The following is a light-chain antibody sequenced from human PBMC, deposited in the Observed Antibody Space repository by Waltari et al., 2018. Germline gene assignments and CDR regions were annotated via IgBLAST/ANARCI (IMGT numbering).Light chain of an antibody. V-gene: IGKV1-39*01. CDR2: GAS. CDR3: QQSYT. CDR1: QNNREY. J-gene: IGKJ4*01. Sequence: DIEITQSPSSLSAYVGESDTITCRASQNNREYLKWYQQKPGKAPKPLTYGASSLQSGVPSRFSGSGSGTDFTFSITSLQPEDSATYYCQQSYTFGGGTKVEIK.